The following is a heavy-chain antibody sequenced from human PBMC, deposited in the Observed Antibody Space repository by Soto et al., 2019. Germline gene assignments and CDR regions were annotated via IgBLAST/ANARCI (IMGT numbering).Heavy chain of an antibody. Sequence: SETLSLTCTVSCGSISSYYWSWIRQPPGKGLEWIGYIYYSGSTNYNPSLKSRVTISVDTSKNQFSLKLSSVTAADTAVYYCARDRTQTYYDFWSGYYRAHYYYGMDVWGQGTTVTVSS. CDR2: IYYSGST. J-gene: IGHJ6*02. CDR3: ARDRTQTYYDFWSGYYRAHYYYGMDV. D-gene: IGHD3-3*01. V-gene: IGHV4-59*01. CDR1: CGSISSYY.